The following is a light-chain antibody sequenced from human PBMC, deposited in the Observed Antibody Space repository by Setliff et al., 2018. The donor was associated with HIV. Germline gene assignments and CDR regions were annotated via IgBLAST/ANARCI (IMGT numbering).Light chain of an antibody. CDR1: SSDVGGYNY. V-gene: IGLV2-14*03. Sequence: QSALTQPASVSGSPGQSITVSCTGTSSDVGGYNYVSWYQQHPGEAPKLMVYDVSNRPSGVSNRFSGSKSGNTASLTISGLQAEDEADYYCSSYTSTSNVVFGGGTKVTVL. J-gene: IGLJ2*01. CDR3: SSYTSTSNVV. CDR2: DVS.